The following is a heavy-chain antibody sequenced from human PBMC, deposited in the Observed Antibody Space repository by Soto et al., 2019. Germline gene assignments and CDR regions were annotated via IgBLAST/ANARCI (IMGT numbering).Heavy chain of an antibody. CDR1: GYTFNSYG. J-gene: IGHJ4*02. CDR3: ARDRGSYAIDY. D-gene: IGHD1-26*01. V-gene: IGHV1-18*01. CDR2: ISANIGNT. Sequence: QVQLVQSGAEVKKPGASVKVSCKASGYTFNSYGISWVRQAPGQGLEWMGWISANIGNTNYVQKLQGRGTMTKDTSTSTADMELRSLRSDDTAVYYCARDRGSYAIDYWGQGTLVTVSS.